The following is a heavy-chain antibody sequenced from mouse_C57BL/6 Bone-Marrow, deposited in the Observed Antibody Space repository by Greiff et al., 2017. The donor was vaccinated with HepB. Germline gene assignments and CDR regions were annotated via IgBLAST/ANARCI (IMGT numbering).Heavy chain of an antibody. CDR2: IYPRSGNT. V-gene: IGHV1-81*01. J-gene: IGHJ4*01. Sequence: VKLQESGAELARPGASVKLSCKASGYTFTSYGISWVKQRTGQGLEWIGEIYPRSGNTYYHEKFKGKATLTADKSTSTAYMELRSLTSEDSSVYFCARDSSGPYYYAMDYWGQGTSVTVSS. CDR3: ARDSSGPYYYAMDY. CDR1: GYTFTSYG. D-gene: IGHD3-2*02.